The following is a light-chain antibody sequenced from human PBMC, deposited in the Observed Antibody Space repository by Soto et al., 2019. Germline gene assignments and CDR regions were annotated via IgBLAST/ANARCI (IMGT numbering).Light chain of an antibody. CDR2: GAS. CDR3: QQYNKWWT. CDR1: ESVSSN. Sequence: EIVMTQSPVTLSLSPGERATLSCRAGESVSSNLAWYQQKPGQAPRLLIYGASTRATGVPARFTGSGSGTEFTLTISSLQFDDSAVYYCQQYNKWWTFGQGTKVDI. J-gene: IGKJ1*01. V-gene: IGKV3-15*01.